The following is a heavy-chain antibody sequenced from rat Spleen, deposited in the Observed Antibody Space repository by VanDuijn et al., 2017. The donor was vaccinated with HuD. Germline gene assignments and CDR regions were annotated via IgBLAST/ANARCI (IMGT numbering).Heavy chain of an antibody. CDR2: SSPGGGNT. CDR3: ARHTRVWWFPY. CDR1: GFSFSNNG. D-gene: IGHD1-11*01. V-gene: IGHV5S13*01. Sequence: EVQLVESGGGLVQPGRSLKFSCAASGFSFSNNGMHWIRQAPAKGLEWVASSSPGGGNTYYRDSMKGRFTISSDNAKSTLYLQMNSLRSEYTATYYCARHTRVWWFPYWGQGTLVTVSS. J-gene: IGHJ3*01.